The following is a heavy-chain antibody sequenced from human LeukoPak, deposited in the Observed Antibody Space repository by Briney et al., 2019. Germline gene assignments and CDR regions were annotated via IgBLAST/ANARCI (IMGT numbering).Heavy chain of an antibody. CDR1: GFTFSSYA. CDR2: ISGSGGST. Sequence: GGSLRLSCAASGFTFSSYAMSWVRQGPGKGLEWVSAISGSGGSTYYADSVKGRFTISRDNSKNTLYLQMNSVRAEDTALYYFAKEGSLTRFPPANFDYWRQRTVLSVSS. CDR3: AKEGSLTRFPPANFDY. D-gene: IGHD4-23*01. V-gene: IGHV3-23*01. J-gene: IGHJ4*02.